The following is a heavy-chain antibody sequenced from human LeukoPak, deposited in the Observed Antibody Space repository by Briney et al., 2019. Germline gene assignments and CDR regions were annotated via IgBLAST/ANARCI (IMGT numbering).Heavy chain of an antibody. CDR3: ARGLAY. Sequence: GGSLRLSCAASGFTVSSNYMSWVRQAPGKGLEWVSLIYSGGTTYYADSVKGRFTISRDNSKNTLYLQMNNLRVEDTAVYYCARGLAYWGQGTLVTVSS. D-gene: IGHD3-16*01. CDR2: IYSGGTT. J-gene: IGHJ4*02. CDR1: GFTVSSNY. V-gene: IGHV3-53*01.